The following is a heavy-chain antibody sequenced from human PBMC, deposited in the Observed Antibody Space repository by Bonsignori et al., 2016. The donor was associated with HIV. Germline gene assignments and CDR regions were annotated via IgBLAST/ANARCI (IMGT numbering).Heavy chain of an antibody. J-gene: IGHJ4*02. CDR2: IYYGGNT. D-gene: IGHD3-10*01. Sequence: QLQLQESGPGLVKPSETLSLTCTVSGGSISRSSYYWGWVRQPPGKGLEWIGNIYYGGNTYYNPALKSRVTISVDTSKNQFSLNLTSVTGADTALYYCARLYGSGLDYWGQGRLVTVSS. CDR1: GGSISRSSYY. CDR3: ARLYGSGLDY. V-gene: IGHV4-39*07.